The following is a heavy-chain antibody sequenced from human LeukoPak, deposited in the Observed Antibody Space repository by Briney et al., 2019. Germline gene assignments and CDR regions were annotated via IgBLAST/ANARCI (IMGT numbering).Heavy chain of an antibody. CDR2: IWYDGSNK. D-gene: IGHD2-2*01. CDR1: GFTFSTYG. J-gene: IGHJ6*03. CDR3: AKAGGYCSSTSCPPYYYYMDV. Sequence: GGSLRLSCAASGFTFSTYGIHWVRQAPDKGLEWVALIWYDGSNKYYADSVKGRLTISRDNSKNTLYLQMNSLRAEDTAVYYCAKAGGYCSSTSCPPYYYYMDVWGTGTTVTVSS. V-gene: IGHV3-33*06.